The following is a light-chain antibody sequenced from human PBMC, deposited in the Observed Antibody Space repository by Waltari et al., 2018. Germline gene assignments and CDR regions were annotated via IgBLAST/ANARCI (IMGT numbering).Light chain of an antibody. CDR2: DAS. V-gene: IGLV2-14*03. J-gene: IGLJ3*02. CDR3: SSYTTSRTWV. Sequence: SLGQSITISCLGSSSDVGAYKYVSWFQQHPGKAPKLIIYDASTRPSGTSDRFSGSKSGNTASLTISGLQAEDEADYYCSSYTTSRTWVFGGGTKLTVL. CDR1: SSDVGAYKY.